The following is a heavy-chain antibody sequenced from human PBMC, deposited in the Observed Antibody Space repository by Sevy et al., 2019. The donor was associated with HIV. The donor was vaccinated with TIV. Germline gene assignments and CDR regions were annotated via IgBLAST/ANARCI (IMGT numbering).Heavy chain of an antibody. D-gene: IGHD1-26*01. J-gene: IGHJ4*02. CDR1: GGSITSLY. V-gene: IGHV4-59*08. Sequence: SETLSITCTVSGGSITSLYWNWIRQPQGKGLEWIANIYYNGHINYNPSLKSRVTLSLDTSKNQFSLRLSSVTAADTAMYYCAGENAWGRGYSWGQGTLVTVSS. CDR2: IYYNGHI. CDR3: AGENAWGRGYS.